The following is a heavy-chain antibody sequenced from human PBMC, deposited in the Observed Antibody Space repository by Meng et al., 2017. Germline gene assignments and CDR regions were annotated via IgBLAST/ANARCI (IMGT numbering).Heavy chain of an antibody. CDR1: GFTFSSYG. D-gene: IGHD5-24*01. V-gene: IGHV3-33*01. CDR2: IWYDGSNK. Sequence: VQLVESWGGVVQPGRSLRLSCAASGFTFSSYGMHWVRQAPGKGLEWVAVIWYDGSNKYYADSVKGRFTISRDNSKNTLYLQMNSLRAEDTAVYYCARVRDERHDAFDIWGQGTMVTVSS. J-gene: IGHJ3*02. CDR3: ARVRDERHDAFDI.